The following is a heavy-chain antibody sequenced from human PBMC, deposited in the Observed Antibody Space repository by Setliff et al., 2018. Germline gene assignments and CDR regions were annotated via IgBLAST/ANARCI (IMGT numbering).Heavy chain of an antibody. J-gene: IGHJ6*02. V-gene: IGHV3-7*01. Sequence: AGGSLRLSCAASGFDFKTHWMDWARQAPGKGLEWVANIKEDGSQRNYVDAVRGRFTISRDNAKNSLYLQMNSLRAEDTAVYYCANYYYDSSGYDHGMDVWGQGTTGTVSS. CDR2: IKEDGSQR. CDR3: ANYYYDSSGYDHGMDV. CDR1: GFDFKTHW. D-gene: IGHD3-22*01.